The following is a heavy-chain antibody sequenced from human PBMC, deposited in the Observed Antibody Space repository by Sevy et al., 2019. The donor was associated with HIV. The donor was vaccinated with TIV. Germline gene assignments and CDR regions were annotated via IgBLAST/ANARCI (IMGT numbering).Heavy chain of an antibody. CDR2: VYHTGTT. J-gene: IGHJ2*01. D-gene: IGHD3-22*01. Sequence: SETLSLTCAVSGASITSYYWNWIRQSPGKGLEWIAYVYHTGTTSYNPSLKSRVSTSLDTSRSQFSLTMYSVTAADTAIYYWARARRRPPVVDSNWYFDVWGRGTLVTVSS. V-gene: IGHV4-59*12. CDR1: GASITSYY. CDR3: ARARRRPPVVDSNWYFDV.